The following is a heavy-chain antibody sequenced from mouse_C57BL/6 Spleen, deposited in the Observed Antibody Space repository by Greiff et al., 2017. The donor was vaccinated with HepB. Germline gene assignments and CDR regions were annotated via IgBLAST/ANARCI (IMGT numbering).Heavy chain of an antibody. CDR1: GFTFSDYY. CDR2: ISNGGGST. D-gene: IGHD1-1*01. J-gene: IGHJ2*01. V-gene: IGHV5-12*01. Sequence: DVKLQESGGGLVQPGGSLKLSCAASGFTFSDYYMYWVRQTPEKRLEWVAYISNGGGSTYYPDTVKGRFTISRDNAKNTLYLQMSRLKSEDTAMYYCARQSYGSSSFDYWGQGTTLTVSS. CDR3: ARQSYGSSSFDY.